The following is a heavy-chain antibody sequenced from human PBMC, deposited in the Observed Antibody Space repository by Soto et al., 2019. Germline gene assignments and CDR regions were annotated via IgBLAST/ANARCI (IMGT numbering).Heavy chain of an antibody. J-gene: IGHJ4*02. Sequence: PSETLSLTCAVSGYSISSGYYWGWIRQPPGKGLEWIGSIYHSGSTYYNPSLKSRVTISVDTSKNQFSLKLSSVTAADTAVYYCARVFYDYVWGSYPGFDHWGQGTLVTVSS. CDR3: ARVFYDYVWGSYPGFDH. CDR2: IYHSGST. D-gene: IGHD3-16*02. V-gene: IGHV4-38-2*01. CDR1: GYSISSGYY.